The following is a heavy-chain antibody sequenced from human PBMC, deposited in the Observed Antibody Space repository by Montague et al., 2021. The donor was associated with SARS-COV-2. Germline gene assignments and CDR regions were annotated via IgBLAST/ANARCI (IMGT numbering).Heavy chain of an antibody. CDR2: INHRGTS. D-gene: IGHD3-22*01. V-gene: IGHV4-34*01. CDR3: ARGRQHFNMIVVVMTGGEYYFDY. J-gene: IGHJ4*02. Sequence: SETLSLTCAVYGGSFSDYYWSWIRQPPGKGLEWIGEINHRGTSNYNPSLKSRVSISVDTSKNLFSLYLSSVTAADTAVYYCARGRQHFNMIVVVMTGGEYYFDYWGQGTLVTVSS. CDR1: GGSFSDYY.